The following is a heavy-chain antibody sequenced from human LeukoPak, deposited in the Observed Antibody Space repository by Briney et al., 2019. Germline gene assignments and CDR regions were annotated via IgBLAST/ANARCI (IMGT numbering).Heavy chain of an antibody. Sequence: PGGSLRLSCAASGFTFSSYSMNWVRQAPGKGLEWVSSISSSSSYIYYADSVKGRFTISRDNAKNSLYLQMNSLRAEDTAVYYCARESDGDYYPRSRLFDYWGQGTLVTVSS. V-gene: IGHV3-21*01. J-gene: IGHJ4*02. D-gene: IGHD4-17*01. CDR3: ARESDGDYYPRSRLFDY. CDR2: ISSSSSYI. CDR1: GFTFSSYS.